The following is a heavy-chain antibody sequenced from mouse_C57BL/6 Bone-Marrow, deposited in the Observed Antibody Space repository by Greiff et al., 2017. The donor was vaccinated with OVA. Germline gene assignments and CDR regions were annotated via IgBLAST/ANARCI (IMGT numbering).Heavy chain of an antibody. D-gene: IGHD1-1*01. CDR2: IHPNSGST. CDR3: ARWGFITTVVAYWYFDV. V-gene: IGHV1-64*01. J-gene: IGHJ1*03. CDR1: GYTFTSYW. Sequence: VQLQQPGAELVKPGASVKLSCKASGYTFTSYWMHWVKQRPGQGLEWIGMIHPNSGSTNYNEKFKSKATLTVDKSSSTAYMQLSSLTSEESAVYYCARWGFITTVVAYWYFDVWGTGTTVTVSS.